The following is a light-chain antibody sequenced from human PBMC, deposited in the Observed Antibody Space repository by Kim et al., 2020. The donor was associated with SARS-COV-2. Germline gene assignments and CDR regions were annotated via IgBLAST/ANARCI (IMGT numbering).Light chain of an antibody. Sequence: SYELTQPPSVSVSPGQTASITCAGDNLGDQYACWYQQKPGLSPMLVIYQDSKRPSGIPERFSGSNSGNTATLTLSGTQAMDEADYYCQAWDSGVVFGGGTQLTVL. V-gene: IGLV3-1*01. CDR3: QAWDSGVV. J-gene: IGLJ2*01. CDR2: QDS. CDR1: NLGDQY.